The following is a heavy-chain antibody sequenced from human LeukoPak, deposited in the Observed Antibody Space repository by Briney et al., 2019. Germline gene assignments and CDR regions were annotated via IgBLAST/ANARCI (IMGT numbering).Heavy chain of an antibody. CDR2: ISYDGSNK. CDR1: GFTFSSYA. Sequence: PGRSLRLSCAASGFTFSSYAMHWVRQAPGKGLELVAVISYDGSNKYYADSVKGRFTISRDNSKNTLYLQMNSLRAEDTAVYYCARQVGDYGDYAHDYWGQGTLVTVSS. D-gene: IGHD4-17*01. J-gene: IGHJ4*02. V-gene: IGHV3-30-3*01. CDR3: ARQVGDYGDYAHDY.